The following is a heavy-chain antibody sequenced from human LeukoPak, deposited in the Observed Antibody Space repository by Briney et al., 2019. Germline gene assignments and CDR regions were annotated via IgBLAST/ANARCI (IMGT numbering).Heavy chain of an antibody. V-gene: IGHV3-48*02. Sequence: GGSLRLSCAASGFTFSYYSMSWIRQATGKGLEWISYISGSYNIKHFADSAKGRFTISRDNAKEFLYLQMDSLRDEDTAFYFCARGIFYGSGTQSFDYWGQGTLVTASS. D-gene: IGHD3-10*01. CDR2: ISGSYNIK. CDR3: ARGIFYGSGTQSFDY. J-gene: IGHJ4*02. CDR1: GFTFSYYS.